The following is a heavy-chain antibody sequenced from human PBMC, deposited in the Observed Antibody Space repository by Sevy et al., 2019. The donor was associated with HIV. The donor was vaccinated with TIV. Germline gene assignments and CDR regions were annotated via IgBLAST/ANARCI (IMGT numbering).Heavy chain of an antibody. D-gene: IGHD2-15*01. CDR1: GFTFISYA. J-gene: IGHJ5*02. V-gene: IGHV3-23*01. CDR2: ISASGGYT. CDR3: AKEDIRVYA. Sequence: GGSLRLSCAASGFTFISYAMSWVRQAPGKGLEWVSSISASGGYTYYADSVKGRFTISRDNSRNTVDLEINSLRAEDTAIYYCAKEDIRVYAWGQGTLVTVSS.